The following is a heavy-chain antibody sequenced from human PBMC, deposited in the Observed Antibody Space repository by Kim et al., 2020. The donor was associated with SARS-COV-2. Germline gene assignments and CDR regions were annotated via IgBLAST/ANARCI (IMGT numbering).Heavy chain of an antibody. CDR1: GYTFTSYG. Sequence: ASVKVSCKASGYTFTSYGISWVRQAPGQGLEWMGWISAYNGNTNYAQKLQGRVTMTTDTSTSTAYMELRSLRSDDTAVYYCARDRIVVVPAAILDYYYYYGMDVWGQGTTVTVSS. J-gene: IGHJ6*02. CDR3: ARDRIVVVPAAILDYYYYYGMDV. V-gene: IGHV1-18*04. CDR2: ISAYNGNT. D-gene: IGHD2-2*01.